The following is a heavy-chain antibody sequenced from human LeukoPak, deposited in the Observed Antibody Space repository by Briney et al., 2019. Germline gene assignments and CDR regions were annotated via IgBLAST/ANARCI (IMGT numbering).Heavy chain of an antibody. Sequence: GGSLRLSCAASGFTFSSYAMHWVRQAPGKGLEWVAVISYDGSNKYYADSVKGRFTISRDNSKNTLYLQMNSLRAEDTAVYYCARGQKYSTGWYYFDYWGQGTLVTVSS. CDR1: GFTFSSYA. J-gene: IGHJ4*02. D-gene: IGHD6-19*01. V-gene: IGHV3-30-3*01. CDR3: ARGQKYSTGWYYFDY. CDR2: ISYDGSNK.